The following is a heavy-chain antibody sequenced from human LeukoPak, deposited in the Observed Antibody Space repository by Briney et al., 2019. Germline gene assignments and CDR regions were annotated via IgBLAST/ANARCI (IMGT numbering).Heavy chain of an antibody. Sequence: GESLKISCKGSGYSFTNYWINWVRQMPGKGLEWMGRIDPSDSYTDHSPSFQGHVTISIDKSISTAYLQWSSLKASDTAMYYCARTKEVGATTVYFDYWGQGTLVTVSS. D-gene: IGHD1-26*01. V-gene: IGHV5-10-1*01. CDR3: ARTKEVGATTVYFDY. CDR2: IDPSDSYT. CDR1: GYSFTNYW. J-gene: IGHJ4*02.